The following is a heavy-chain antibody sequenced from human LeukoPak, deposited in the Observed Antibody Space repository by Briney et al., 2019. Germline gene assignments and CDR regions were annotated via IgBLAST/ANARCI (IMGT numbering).Heavy chain of an antibody. CDR2: ISGSGGST. D-gene: IGHD1-20*01. Sequence: GGSLRLSCAASGFTFSSSTMGWVRQAPGKGLEWVSGISGSGGSTYCADSVKGRFTVSRDNSKNTLYLHMNSLTFEDTAVYYCLGNWCWGQGTLVTVSS. CDR3: LGNWC. J-gene: IGHJ4*02. V-gene: IGHV3-23*01. CDR1: GFTFSSST.